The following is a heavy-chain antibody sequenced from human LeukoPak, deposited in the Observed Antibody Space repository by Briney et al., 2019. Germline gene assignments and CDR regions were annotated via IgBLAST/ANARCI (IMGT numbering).Heavy chain of an antibody. CDR2: IYYSGST. D-gene: IGHD5-24*01. CDR3: AREVVEMATRAFDY. V-gene: IGHV4-59*01. Sequence: PSETLSLTCTVSGGSISSYYWSWIRQPPGKGLEWIGYIYYSGSTNYNPSLKSRVTISVDTSKNQFSLKLSSVTAADTAVYYCAREVVEMATRAFDYWGQGTLVTVSS. J-gene: IGHJ4*02. CDR1: GGSISSYY.